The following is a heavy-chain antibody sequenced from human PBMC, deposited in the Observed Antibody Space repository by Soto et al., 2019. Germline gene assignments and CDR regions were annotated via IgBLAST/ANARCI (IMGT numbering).Heavy chain of an antibody. CDR3: ARGVMRGGSYYYGMDV. V-gene: IGHV3-53*02. CDR2: IYSGGST. CDR1: GFTVSSNY. D-gene: IGHD3-16*01. Sequence: EVQLVETGGGLIQPGGSLRLSCAASGFTVSSNYMTWVRQAPGKGLEWASVIYSGGSTHYADSVKGRFNISRDNSKNTLYLQMNSLRAEDTAVYYCARGVMRGGSYYYGMDVWGQGTTVTVSS. J-gene: IGHJ6*02.